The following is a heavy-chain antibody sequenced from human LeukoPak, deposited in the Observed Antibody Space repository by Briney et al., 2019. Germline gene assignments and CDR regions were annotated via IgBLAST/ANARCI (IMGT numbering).Heavy chain of an antibody. CDR2: IFKSGTT. Sequence: GGSLRLSCAASGFTVSSNYMSWVRQAPGKGLEWVSAIFKSGTTYYADSVKDRFTISRDNSKNTLYLQMNSLRAEDTAVYYCARVGSSGWYGAYYYYGMDVWGQGTTVTVSS. CDR3: ARVGSSGWYGAYYYYGMDV. D-gene: IGHD6-19*01. V-gene: IGHV3-66*01. J-gene: IGHJ6*02. CDR1: GFTVSSNY.